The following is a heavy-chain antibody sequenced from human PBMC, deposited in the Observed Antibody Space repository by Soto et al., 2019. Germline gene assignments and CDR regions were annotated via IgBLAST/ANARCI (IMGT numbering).Heavy chain of an antibody. Sequence: EVQLVESGGGLVHPGGSLRLSCAASGFTFSYNSMNWVRQAPGKGLEWVSYINSGSSSIYYADYVKGRFTISTANAKNSLYLQMNSLRDEDTAVYFCARVRAGYGGILDYRGLGTLVTVSS. J-gene: IGHJ4*02. V-gene: IGHV3-48*02. CDR1: GFTFSYNS. CDR3: ARVRAGYGGILDY. D-gene: IGHD5-12*01. CDR2: INSGSSSI.